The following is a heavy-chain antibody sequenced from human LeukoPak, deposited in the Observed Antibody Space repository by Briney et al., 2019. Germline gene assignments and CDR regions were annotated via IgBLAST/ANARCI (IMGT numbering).Heavy chain of an antibody. J-gene: IGHJ6*03. CDR3: ARAGYYYDSSDFYYYYYYMDV. CDR1: GGTFSSYA. D-gene: IGHD3-22*01. V-gene: IGHV1-69*05. CDR2: IIPIFGTA. Sequence: SVKVSCKASGGTFSSYAISWVRQAPGQGLEWMGRIIPIFGTANYAQKFQGRVTITTDESTSTAYMELSSLRSEDTAVYYCARAGYYYDSSDFYYYYYYMDVWGKGTTVTVSS.